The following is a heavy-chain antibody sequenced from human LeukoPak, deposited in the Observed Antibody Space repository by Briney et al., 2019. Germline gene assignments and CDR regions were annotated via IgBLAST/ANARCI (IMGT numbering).Heavy chain of an antibody. J-gene: IGHJ6*03. CDR3: ARGSWITGTTSYSYHMDV. Sequence: ASVKVSCKASGYTCINYDINWVRQATGQGLEWMGWMNPNNGRTGYAHKFQGRVTMTRNSSISTAYMELNTLTSDDTAVYYCARGSWITGTTSYSYHMDVWGKGTTVTVSS. V-gene: IGHV1-8*01. CDR2: MNPNNGRT. CDR1: GYTCINYD. D-gene: IGHD1-7*01.